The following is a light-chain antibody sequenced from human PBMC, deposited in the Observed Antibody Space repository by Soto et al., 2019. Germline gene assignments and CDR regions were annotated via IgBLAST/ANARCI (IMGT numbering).Light chain of an antibody. CDR3: QQFGSSPLT. CDR1: QSISNNY. CDR2: GAS. J-gene: IGKJ4*01. Sequence: EIVLTQSPGTLSLSPGERATLSCRASQSISNNYLAWYQQKPGQAPRLLIYGASSRATGIPDRFSVSGSGTDFTLTISRLEPEDFAVYYCQQFGSSPLTFGGGTKVDSK. V-gene: IGKV3-20*01.